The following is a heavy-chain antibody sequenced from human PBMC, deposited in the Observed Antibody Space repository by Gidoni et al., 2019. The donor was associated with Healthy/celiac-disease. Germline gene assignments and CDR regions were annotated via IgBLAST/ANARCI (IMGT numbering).Heavy chain of an antibody. Sequence: QVQLVQSGAEVKKPGASVKVSCKVSGYTLTELSMHWVRQAPGKGLEWMGGFDPEDGETIYAQKFQGRVTMTEDTSTDTAYMELSSLRSEDTAVYYCATDRRLSGVIISYYYGMDVWGQGTTVTVSS. CDR2: FDPEDGET. J-gene: IGHJ6*02. CDR3: ATDRRLSGVIISYYYGMDV. CDR1: GYTLTELS. D-gene: IGHD3-3*01. V-gene: IGHV1-24*01.